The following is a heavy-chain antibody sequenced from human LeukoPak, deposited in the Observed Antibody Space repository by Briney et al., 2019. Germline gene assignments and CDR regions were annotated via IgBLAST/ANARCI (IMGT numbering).Heavy chain of an antibody. CDR3: AREREAATTNFDY. V-gene: IGHV3-21*01. J-gene: IGHJ4*02. Sequence: GGSLRLSCAASGFTFSSYSMNWVRQAPGKGLEWVSSISSSSSYIYYADSVKGRFTISRDNAKNSLYLQMNSLRAEDTAVYYCAREREAATTNFDYWGQGTLVTVSS. CDR2: ISSSSSYI. CDR1: GFTFSSYS. D-gene: IGHD6-13*01.